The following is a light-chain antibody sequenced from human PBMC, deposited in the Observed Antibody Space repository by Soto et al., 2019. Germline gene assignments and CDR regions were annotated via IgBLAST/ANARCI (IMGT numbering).Light chain of an antibody. Sequence: DIVMTQSPLSLPVTPGEPASISCRSSQSLLHSNGYNYLDRYLQKPGQSPQLLIYLGSNRASGAPDRFSGSGSGTDFTLKISRVEAEDVGVYYCMQALQIPPTFGQGTRLEIK. V-gene: IGKV2-28*01. CDR2: LGS. CDR1: QSLLHSNGYNY. CDR3: MQALQIPPT. J-gene: IGKJ5*01.